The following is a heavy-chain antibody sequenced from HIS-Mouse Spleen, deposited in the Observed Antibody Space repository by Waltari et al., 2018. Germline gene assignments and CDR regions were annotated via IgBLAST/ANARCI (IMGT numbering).Heavy chain of an antibody. CDR2: IYYSGGT. Sequence: QLQLQESGPGLVKPSETLSLTCTVSGGSISSSSYYWGWIRQPPGQGLEWIGSIYYSGGTYYTPSLKSRVTISVDTSKNQFSLKLSSVTAADTAVYYCAREIPYSSSWYDWYFDLWGRGTLVTVSS. CDR1: GGSISSSSYY. V-gene: IGHV4-39*07. CDR3: AREIPYSSSWYDWYFDL. D-gene: IGHD6-13*01. J-gene: IGHJ2*01.